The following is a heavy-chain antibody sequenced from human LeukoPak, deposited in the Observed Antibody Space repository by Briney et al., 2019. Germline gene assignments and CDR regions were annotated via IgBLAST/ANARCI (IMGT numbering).Heavy chain of an antibody. D-gene: IGHD3-3*01. V-gene: IGHV1-18*01. Sequence: ASVKVSCKASGYTFTSYGISWVRQAPGQGLEWMGWISAYNGNTNYAQKLQGRVTMTTDTPTSPAYMELRSLRSDDTAAYYCARDKGSIFGVVISDWGQGTLVTVSS. CDR3: ARDKGSIFGVVISD. J-gene: IGHJ4*02. CDR2: ISAYNGNT. CDR1: GYTFTSYG.